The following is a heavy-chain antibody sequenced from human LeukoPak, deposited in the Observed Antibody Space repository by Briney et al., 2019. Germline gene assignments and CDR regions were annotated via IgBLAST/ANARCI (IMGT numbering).Heavy chain of an antibody. CDR1: GFTFSSYW. V-gene: IGHV3-66*01. J-gene: IGHJ4*02. CDR3: ARGRGDPHEYDY. Sequence: GGSLRLSCAASGFTFSSYWMHWVRQAPGKGLEWVSVIYSGGTIYYADSVKGRFTISRDNSKNTLYLQMDSLRAEDTAVYYCARGRGDPHEYDYWGQGTLVTVSS. D-gene: IGHD3-10*01. CDR2: IYSGGTI.